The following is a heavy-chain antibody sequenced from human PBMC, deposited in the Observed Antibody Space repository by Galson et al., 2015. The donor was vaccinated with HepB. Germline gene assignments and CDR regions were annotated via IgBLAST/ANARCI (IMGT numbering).Heavy chain of an antibody. J-gene: IGHJ6*03. CDR2: IYPGDSDT. Sequence: QSGAEVKKPGESLKISCKGSGYSFTSYWIGWVRQMPGKGLEWMGIIYPGDSDTRYSPSFQGQVTISADKSISTAYLQWSSLKASDTAMYYCARHIVATRDYYYYYYMDVWGKGTTVTVSS. D-gene: IGHD5-12*01. CDR3: ARHIVATRDYYYYYYMDV. V-gene: IGHV5-51*01. CDR1: GYSFTSYW.